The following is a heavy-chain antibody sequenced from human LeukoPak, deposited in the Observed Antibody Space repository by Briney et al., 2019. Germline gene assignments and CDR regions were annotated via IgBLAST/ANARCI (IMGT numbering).Heavy chain of an antibody. D-gene: IGHD1-1*01. CDR1: GYPLPDAP. CDR3: ATASRWHNWNDVYFDF. J-gene: IGHJ4*02. Sequence: SVKVSCRVSGYPLPDAPMHWVRQASGKGLEWMRGFDPEDGETIYAQKFQGRLTMTEDTSTDTAYMDLTRLRSEDTGVYYCATASRWHNWNDVYFDFWGQGTLVTVSS. V-gene: IGHV1-24*01. CDR2: FDPEDGET.